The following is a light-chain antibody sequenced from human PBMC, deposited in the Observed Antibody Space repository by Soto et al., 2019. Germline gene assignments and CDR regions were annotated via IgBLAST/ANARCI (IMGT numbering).Light chain of an antibody. CDR2: DAS. Sequence: EIVLTHSPSTLSLSPVERATLSCSASQSVRSNLAWYQQKPGQAPRLLIYDASTRAPGIPARFTGSGSGTELTLTISSLQSDDFAVYHCQQYNNWPPTFGHGTRLEIK. CDR1: QSVRSN. V-gene: IGKV3-15*01. J-gene: IGKJ5*01. CDR3: QQYNNWPPT.